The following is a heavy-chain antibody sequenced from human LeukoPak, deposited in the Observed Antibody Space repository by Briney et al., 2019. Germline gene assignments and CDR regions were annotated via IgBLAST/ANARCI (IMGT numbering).Heavy chain of an antibody. J-gene: IGHJ4*02. Sequence: GGSLRLSCAASGFTFSSYWMSWVRQAPGKGLEWVANIKQDGSEKYYVDPVKGRFTISRDNARNSVYLEMTSLRAEDTAFYHCVRHFNSVATMQIDYWGQGTLVSVSS. CDR3: VRHFNSVATMQIDY. D-gene: IGHD5-12*01. V-gene: IGHV3-7*03. CDR2: IKQDGSEK. CDR1: GFTFSSYW.